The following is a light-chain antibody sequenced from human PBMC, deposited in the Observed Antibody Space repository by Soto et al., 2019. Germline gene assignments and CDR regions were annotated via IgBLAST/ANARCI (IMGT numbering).Light chain of an antibody. J-gene: IGKJ2*01. V-gene: IGKV1-5*01. CDR2: DVS. CDR1: QTTNNW. Sequence: DIQMTQSPSTLSASVGETVTITCRASQTTNNWLAWYQHKPGKAPELLIYDVSTLESGVPSRFSGSGSGTEFTLTISSLQPDDFATYYFQPSRTFGQGTKVDIK. CDR3: QPSRT.